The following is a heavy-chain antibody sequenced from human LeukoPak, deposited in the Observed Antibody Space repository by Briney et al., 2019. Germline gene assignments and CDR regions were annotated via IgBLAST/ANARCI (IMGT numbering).Heavy chain of an antibody. CDR2: ISNAGST. D-gene: IGHD3-22*01. CDR1: GFTVSSTY. Sequence: PGGSLRLSCAASGFTVSSTYMSWVRQAPGKGLEWVSIISNAGSTYYADSVKGRFTISRDNSKNTVFLQTNSLRAEDTAVYYCARDRPGGYYGFDYWGQGTLVTVSP. V-gene: IGHV3-53*01. CDR3: ARDRPGGYYGFDY. J-gene: IGHJ4*02.